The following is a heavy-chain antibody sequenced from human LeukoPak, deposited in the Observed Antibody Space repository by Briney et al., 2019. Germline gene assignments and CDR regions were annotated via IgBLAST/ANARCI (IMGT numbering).Heavy chain of an antibody. CDR2: ISTSGGTI. CDR1: GFSLSGYA. CDR3: ARDPQSGTYNGWFDP. D-gene: IGHD1-26*01. V-gene: IGHV3-11*01. Sequence: GGSLRLSCIASGFSLSGYAMSWVRQAPGKGLEWVSYISTSGGTIYYADSVEGRFTISRDNAKNSLYLQMNSLRAEDTAVYYCARDPQSGTYNGWFDPWGQGTLVTVSS. J-gene: IGHJ5*02.